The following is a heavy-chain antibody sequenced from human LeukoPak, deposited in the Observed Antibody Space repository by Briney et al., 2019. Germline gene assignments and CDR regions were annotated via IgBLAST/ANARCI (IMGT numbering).Heavy chain of an antibody. CDR3: AKDSSDGYFVRANWFDP. J-gene: IGHJ5*02. D-gene: IGHD5-24*01. Sequence: PGGSLRLSCAASGFTFSSYAMSWVRPAPGKGLEWVSAISGSGGSTYYADSVKGRFTISRDNSKNTLYLQMNSLRAEDTAVYYCAKDSSDGYFVRANWFDPWGQGTLVTVSS. CDR1: GFTFSSYA. CDR2: ISGSGGST. V-gene: IGHV3-23*01.